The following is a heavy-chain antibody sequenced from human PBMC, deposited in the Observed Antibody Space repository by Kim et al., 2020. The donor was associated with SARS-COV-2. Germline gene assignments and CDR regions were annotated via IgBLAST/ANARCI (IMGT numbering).Heavy chain of an antibody. CDR1: GGSISSGSYY. CDR2: IYTSGST. V-gene: IGHV4-61*02. J-gene: IGHJ4*02. CDR3: ATGGEGTRGYFDY. D-gene: IGHD2-21*01. Sequence: SETLSLTCTVSGGSISSGSYYWSWIRQPAGKGLEWIGRIYTSGSTNYNPSLKSRVTISVDTSKNQFSLKLSSVTAADTAVYYCATGGEGTRGYFDYWGQGTLVTVSS.